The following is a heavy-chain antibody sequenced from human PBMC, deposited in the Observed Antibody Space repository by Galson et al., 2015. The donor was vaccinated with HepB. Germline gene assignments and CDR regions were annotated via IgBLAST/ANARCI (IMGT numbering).Heavy chain of an antibody. Sequence: SLRLSCAASGFTFINYAMSWVRQDPGMGLEWVSGITGSGPIIKYADSAKCRFTISRDNSKNMLYLQMSSLRAEDTAVYYCANGCSYTKCANYFFYMAVWGEGTTVTVSS. CDR1: GFTFINYA. CDR2: ITGSGPII. V-gene: IGHV3-23*01. J-gene: IGHJ6*03. CDR3: ANGCSYTKCANYFFYMAV. D-gene: IGHD2-2*01.